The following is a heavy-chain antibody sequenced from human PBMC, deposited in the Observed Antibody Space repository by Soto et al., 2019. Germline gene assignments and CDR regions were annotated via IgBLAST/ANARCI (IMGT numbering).Heavy chain of an antibody. D-gene: IGHD3-10*01. V-gene: IGHV3-30-3*01. J-gene: IGHJ3*02. CDR3: GRDWRPYFGVADAFDI. CDR2: ISYDGSNK. Sequence: QVQLVESGGGVVQPGRSLRLSCAASGFTFSSYAMHWVRQAPGKGLEWVAVISYDGSNKYYADSVKGRFTISRDNSKKTVFLQMNSPRAEDKAVYFCGRDWRPYFGVADAFDIWGQGTMVTVSS. CDR1: GFTFSSYA.